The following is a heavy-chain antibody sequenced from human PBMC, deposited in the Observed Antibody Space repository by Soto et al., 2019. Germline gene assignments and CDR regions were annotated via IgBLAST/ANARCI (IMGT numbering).Heavy chain of an antibody. CDR3: ARDRTTVALDI. J-gene: IGHJ3*02. CDR2: IIPLFGTA. CDR1: GYTFPSYG. V-gene: IGHV1-69*13. D-gene: IGHD4-17*01. Sequence: GSSVKVACKASGYTFPSYGISWVRQAPGQGLEWMGGIIPLFGTANHAQKFQGRVTITAGESTSTAYMELSSLRSEDTAVYYCARDRTTVALDIWGQGTVVTVSS.